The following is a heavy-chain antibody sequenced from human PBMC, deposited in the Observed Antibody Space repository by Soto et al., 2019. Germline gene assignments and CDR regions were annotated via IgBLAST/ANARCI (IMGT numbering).Heavy chain of an antibody. CDR1: GSTFSSYT. V-gene: IGHV1-69*02. J-gene: IGHJ6*02. Sequence: QVQLVQSGAEVKKPGSSVKVSCQASGSTFSSYTVSWVRQAPGQGLEWMGRIIPVLGVTNYAPKFKGRVTTTADKSKTTAYMELSSLGSGDTAVYYCARRRYCGADCYSKYYYGMDVWGQGTTVTVSS. D-gene: IGHD2-21*02. CDR2: IIPVLGVT. CDR3: ARRRYCGADCYSKYYYGMDV.